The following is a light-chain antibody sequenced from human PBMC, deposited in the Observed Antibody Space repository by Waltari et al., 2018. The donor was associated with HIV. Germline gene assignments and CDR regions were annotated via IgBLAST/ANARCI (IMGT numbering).Light chain of an antibody. Sequence: VLTQSPGTLSLSPGERATLACRASRSVGSTYFGWYQHKSGRPPRLLVYGTSNRVAGIPDRFSGSGSGTDFTLTISRLEPEDSAVYYCQEFDDDSWSFGHGTKVEI. CDR2: GTS. CDR1: RSVGSTY. CDR3: QEFDDDSWS. V-gene: IGKV3-20*01. J-gene: IGKJ1*01.